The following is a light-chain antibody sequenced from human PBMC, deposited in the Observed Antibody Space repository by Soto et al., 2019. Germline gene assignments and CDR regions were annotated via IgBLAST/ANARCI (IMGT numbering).Light chain of an antibody. CDR2: AAS. J-gene: IGKJ4*01. CDR3: QQNYSNLFT. Sequence: DFHMTLSPSPLSLSVGDRVTITCRASQSIRSYLNWYQQKQGKAPKILIYAASSLQSGVPSRFSGSGSGTDFTLTISSLQPEDFETYYCQQNYSNLFTFGEGTKVDIK. CDR1: QSIRSY. V-gene: IGKV1-39*01.